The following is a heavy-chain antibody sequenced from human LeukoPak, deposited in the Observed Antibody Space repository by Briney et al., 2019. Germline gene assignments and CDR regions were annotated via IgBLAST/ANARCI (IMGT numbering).Heavy chain of an antibody. CDR2: NYHSGST. Sequence: SETLSLTCAVSDYSMSSGYYWGWIRPPPGKGLEWIGSNYHSGSTNYNPSLKSRVTISVDPSKNQFSLKLSSVTAADTAVYYCASHCSGGSCYEGYNWFYPWGEGALVTVSS. CDR3: ASHCSGGSCYEGYNWFYP. CDR1: DYSMSSGYY. V-gene: IGHV4-38-2*01. J-gene: IGHJ5*02. D-gene: IGHD2-15*01.